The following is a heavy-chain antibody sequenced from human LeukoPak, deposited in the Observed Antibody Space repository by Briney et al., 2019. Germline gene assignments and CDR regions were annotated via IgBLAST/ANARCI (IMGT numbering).Heavy chain of an antibody. D-gene: IGHD2-15*01. J-gene: IGHJ4*02. CDR1: GFTFDDYA. CDR2: ISWNSGNI. V-gene: IGHV3-9*01. CDR3: ARDIRPVVVAATFDY. Sequence: PGRSLRLSCAASGFTFDDYAMHWVRQAPGKGLEWVSGISWNSGNIDYADSVKGRFTISRDNAKNSLYLQMNSLRADDTALYYCARDIRPVVVAATFDYWGQGTLVTVSS.